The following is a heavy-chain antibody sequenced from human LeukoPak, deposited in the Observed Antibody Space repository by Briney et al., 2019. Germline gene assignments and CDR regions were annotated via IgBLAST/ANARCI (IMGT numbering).Heavy chain of an antibody. CDR2: IWHDGSHK. CDR1: GFAFNIYA. CDR3: VVGIFGSGSYPDF. J-gene: IGHJ4*02. Sequence: GRSLRLSCAASGFAFNIYAMHWVRQAPGQGLEWVALIWHDGSHKFYSNSVRGQFTISTDNSTNTGSLQMNNLRPEDTAVYYCVVGIFGSGSYPDFWGQGTLVTVPS. V-gene: IGHV3-33*01. D-gene: IGHD3-10*01.